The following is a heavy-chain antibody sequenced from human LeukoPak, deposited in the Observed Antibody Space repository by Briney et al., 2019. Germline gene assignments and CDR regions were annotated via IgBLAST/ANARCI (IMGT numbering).Heavy chain of an antibody. CDR3: ARVGGAIAVATYYYYGMDV. CDR2: INPSGGST. V-gene: IGHV1-46*01. D-gene: IGHD6-19*01. Sequence: GASVKVSCKASGYTFTSYYMHWVRQAPGQGLEWMGIINPSGGSTSYAQKFQGRVTMTRDTSTSTVYMELSSLRSEDTAVYYCARVGGAIAVATYYYYGMDVWGQGTTVTVSS. CDR1: GYTFTSYY. J-gene: IGHJ6*02.